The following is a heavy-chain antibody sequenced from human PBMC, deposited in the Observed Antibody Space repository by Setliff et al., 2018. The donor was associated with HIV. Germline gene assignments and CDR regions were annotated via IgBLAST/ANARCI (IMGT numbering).Heavy chain of an antibody. CDR3: ARSRTSSGYYGVTGYGMDV. J-gene: IGHJ6*02. CDR1: GGSFSFYY. Sequence: SETLSLTCAVYGGSFSFYYWSWIRQPPGKGLEWIGEINHSGSTNYNPSLKSRVTISVATSKNQFSLKLNSVTTADTAVYYCARSRTSSGYYGVTGYGMDVWGQGTTVTVSS. D-gene: IGHD3-22*01. CDR2: INHSGST. V-gene: IGHV4-34*01.